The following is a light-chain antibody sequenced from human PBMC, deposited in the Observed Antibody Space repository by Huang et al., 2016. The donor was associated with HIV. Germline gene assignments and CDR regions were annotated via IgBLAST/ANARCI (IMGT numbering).Light chain of an antibody. CDR3: QVYGTSPPGP. V-gene: IGKV3-20*01. CDR2: GAS. Sequence: EIVLTQSPGTLSLSPGERATLSCRASQSVSGSYVAWYQQKPGQAPRLLIYGASSRATGIPDSCSGSGSGTDFTLTITRLEPEDTALYYCQVYGTSPPGPFGPGATVHIK. CDR1: QSVSGSY. J-gene: IGKJ3*01.